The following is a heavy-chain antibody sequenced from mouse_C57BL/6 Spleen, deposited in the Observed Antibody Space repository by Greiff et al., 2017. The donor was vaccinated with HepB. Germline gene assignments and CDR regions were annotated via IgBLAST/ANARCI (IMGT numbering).Heavy chain of an antibody. Sequence: EVKLVESGEGLVKPGGSLKLSCAASGFTFSSYAMSWVRQTPEKRLEWVAYISSGGDYIYYADTVKGQFTISRDNARNTLYLQMSSLKSEDTAMYYWTRDSYGSRGGYFDVWGTGTTVTVSS. V-gene: IGHV5-9-1*02. CDR2: ISSGGDYI. CDR3: TRDSYGSRGGYFDV. D-gene: IGHD1-1*01. CDR1: GFTFSSYA. J-gene: IGHJ1*03.